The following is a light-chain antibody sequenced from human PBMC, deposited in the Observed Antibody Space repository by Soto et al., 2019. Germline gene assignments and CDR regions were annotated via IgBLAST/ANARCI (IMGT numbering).Light chain of an antibody. V-gene: IGKV1-17*01. CDR3: QEYQSYSRR. CDR1: QGIRND. CDR2: DAS. Sequence: DIQMTQSPSSLSASVGDRVTITCRASQGIRNDLGWYQQKPGKAPKLLIYDASSLESGVPSRFSGSGSGTEFTLTISSLKPDDFATYYCQEYQSYSRRFGQGTKVDIK. J-gene: IGKJ1*01.